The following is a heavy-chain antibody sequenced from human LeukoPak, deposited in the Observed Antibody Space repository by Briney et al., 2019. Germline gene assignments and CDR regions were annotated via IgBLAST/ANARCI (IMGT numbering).Heavy chain of an antibody. CDR1: GFTFDDYA. CDR2: ISGDGGNT. D-gene: IGHD2-15*01. J-gene: IGHJ4*02. CDR3: AKDKALGYCSAGSCLYLDY. Sequence: GGSLRLSCAASGFTFDDYAIHWVRQAPGKGLEWVSLISGDGGNTYYADSVKGRFTLSRDNSKNSLYLQMNSLRSEDTAFYYCAKDKALGYCSAGSCLYLDYWGQGTLVTVSS. V-gene: IGHV3-43*02.